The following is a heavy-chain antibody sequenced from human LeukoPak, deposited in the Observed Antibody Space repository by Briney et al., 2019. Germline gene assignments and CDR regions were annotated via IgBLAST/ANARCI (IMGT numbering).Heavy chain of an antibody. Sequence: PGGSLRLSCAASGFTFSSYWMSWVRQAPGKGLEWVANINQDGREKYYVGSVKGRFTISRDNAKNTLYLQMNSLRAEDTAVYYCATLISGWSLYWGQGTLVTVSS. V-gene: IGHV3-7*01. J-gene: IGHJ4*02. CDR1: GFTFSSYW. D-gene: IGHD6-19*01. CDR3: ATLISGWSLY. CDR2: INQDGREK.